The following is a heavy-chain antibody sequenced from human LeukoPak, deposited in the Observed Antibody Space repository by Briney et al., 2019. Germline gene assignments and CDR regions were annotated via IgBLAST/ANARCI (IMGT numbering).Heavy chain of an antibody. D-gene: IGHD3-10*01. CDR2: VGGSGENT. V-gene: IGHV3-23*01. Sequence: RGSLRLSCAASGLTFXSYGXNXVXQAPGXXXXWVSSVGGSGENTYHADSVRGRFTVSRDNSKNTLYLQMKSLRAEDTAVYYCAKVTGSGSYLADAFDIWGHGTVVSVSS. CDR3: AKVTGSGSYLADAFDI. CDR1: GLTFXSYG. J-gene: IGHJ3*02.